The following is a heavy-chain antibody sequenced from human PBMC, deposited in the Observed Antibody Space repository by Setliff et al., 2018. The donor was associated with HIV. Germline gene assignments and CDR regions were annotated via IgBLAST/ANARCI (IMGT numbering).Heavy chain of an antibody. J-gene: IGHJ6*02. Sequence: GGSLRLSCAASGFTFSRYAMHWVRQAPGKGLEWVSFISGSSTYIYYADSLKGRFTISRDNAKNSLYLQMNSLRAEDTAVYYCAREQQWLVPGLGYYYGMDVWGQGTTVTVSS. CDR1: GFTFSRYA. CDR3: AREQQWLVPGLGYYYGMDV. V-gene: IGHV3-21*04. D-gene: IGHD6-19*01. CDR2: ISGSSTYI.